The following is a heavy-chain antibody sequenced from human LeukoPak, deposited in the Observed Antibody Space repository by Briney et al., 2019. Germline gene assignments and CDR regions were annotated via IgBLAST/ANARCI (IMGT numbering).Heavy chain of an antibody. D-gene: IGHD5-24*01. CDR3: ATCRDGYNYVFVY. V-gene: IGHV4-34*01. Sequence: SETLSLTCAVYSGSFSGYYWTWIRQPPGKGLEWIGEINHSGGTKYNPSLKSRVTISVDTSKNQFSLKLSSVTAADTAVYYCATCRDGYNYVFVYWGQGTLVTVSS. CDR1: SGSFSGYY. CDR2: INHSGGT. J-gene: IGHJ4*02.